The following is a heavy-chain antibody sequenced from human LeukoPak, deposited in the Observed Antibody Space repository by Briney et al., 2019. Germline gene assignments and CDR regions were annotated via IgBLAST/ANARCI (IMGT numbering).Heavy chain of an antibody. D-gene: IGHD3-22*01. CDR1: GYTFTSYY. CDR2: INPSGGST. CDR3: ARDNSSGLNSRAGAFDI. J-gene: IGHJ3*02. Sequence: ASVKVSCNASGYTFTSYYMHWVRQAPGQGLEWMGIINPSGGSTSYAQKFQGRVTMTRDTSTSTVYMELRSLRSEDTAVYYCARDNSSGLNSRAGAFDIWGQGTMVTVSS. V-gene: IGHV1-46*03.